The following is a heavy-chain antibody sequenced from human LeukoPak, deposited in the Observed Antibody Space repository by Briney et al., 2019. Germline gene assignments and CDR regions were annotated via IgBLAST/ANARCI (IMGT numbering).Heavy chain of an antibody. CDR3: ARVPIGGAAPDDY. CDR2: INPNSGGT. V-gene: IGHV1-2*02. CDR1: GYTFTGYY. D-gene: IGHD2-15*01. J-gene: IGHJ4*02. Sequence: GASVTVSCKASGYTFTGYYMHWVRQAPGQGLEWMGWINPNSGGTNYAQKFQGRVTMTRDTSISTAYMELSRLRSDDTAVYYCARVPIGGAAPDDYWGQGTLVTVSS.